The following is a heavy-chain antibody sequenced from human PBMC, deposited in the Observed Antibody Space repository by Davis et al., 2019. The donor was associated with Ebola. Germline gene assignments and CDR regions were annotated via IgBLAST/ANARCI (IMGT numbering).Heavy chain of an antibody. CDR1: GFVFSDSA. D-gene: IGHD4-17*01. CDR2: IRSKANSYAT. V-gene: IGHV3-73*01. J-gene: IGHJ4*02. Sequence: GESLKISCAASGFVFSDSAMHWVRQTSGKGLEWVGRIRSKANSYATAYAASVKGRFTISRDDSKNTAYLQMNSLKTEDTAVYYCTATVTTDYWGQGTLVTVSS. CDR3: TATVTTDY.